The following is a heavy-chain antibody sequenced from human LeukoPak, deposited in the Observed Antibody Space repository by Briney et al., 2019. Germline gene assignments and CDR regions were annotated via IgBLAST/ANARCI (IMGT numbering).Heavy chain of an antibody. CDR3: AELGITMIGGV. V-gene: IGHV3-48*03. CDR1: GFTFSSYE. D-gene: IGHD3-10*02. Sequence: PGGSLRLSCAASGFTFSSYEMNWVRQAPGKGLEWISYISSSGSTIYYADSVKGRFTISRDNAKNSLYLQMNSLRAEDTAVYYCAELGITMIGGVWGKGTTVTISP. J-gene: IGHJ6*04. CDR2: ISSSGSTI.